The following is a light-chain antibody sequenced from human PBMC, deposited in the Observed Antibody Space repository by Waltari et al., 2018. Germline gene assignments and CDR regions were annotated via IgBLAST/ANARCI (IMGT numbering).Light chain of an antibody. CDR2: SAS. CDR1: QTINIDF. CDR3: QQYGASPYT. V-gene: IGKV3-20*01. Sequence: EIVLTQSPGTLCLSPGQRATLSCRASQTINIDFLAWYQQRPDQAPRLLIYSASRRVSGIPDRFSGSGTGTDFTLTISRLEPEDFAVYYCQQYGASPYTFGQGTKVEIK. J-gene: IGKJ1*01.